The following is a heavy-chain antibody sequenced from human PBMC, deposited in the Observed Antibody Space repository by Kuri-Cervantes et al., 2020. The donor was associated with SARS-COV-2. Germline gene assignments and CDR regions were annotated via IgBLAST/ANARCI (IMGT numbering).Heavy chain of an antibody. CDR2: IYYSGST. CDR3: ARGDGVTGTDFGSNWFDP. Sequence: SETLSLTCTVPGGSISSYYWSWIRQPPGKGLEWIGYIYYSGSTNYNPSLKSRVTISVDTSKNQFSLKLSSVTAADTAVYYCARGDGVTGTDFGSNWFDPWGQGTLVTVSS. J-gene: IGHJ5*02. D-gene: IGHD1-7*01. V-gene: IGHV4-59*12. CDR1: GGSISSYY.